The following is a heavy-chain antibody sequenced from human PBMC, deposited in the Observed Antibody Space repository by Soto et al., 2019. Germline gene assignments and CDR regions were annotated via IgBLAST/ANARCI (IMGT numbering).Heavy chain of an antibody. CDR1: GYTFTSYA. CDR3: ARDWALFDY. CDR2: INAGNGNT. D-gene: IGHD3-16*01. V-gene: IGHV1-3*01. J-gene: IGHJ4*02. Sequence: QVQLVQSGAEVKKPGASVKVSCKASGYTFTSYAMHWVRQAPGQRLEWMGWINAGNGNTKYSQKCQGRVTITRDTSASTAYIELSSLRSEETAVYYCARDWALFDYWGQGTLVTVSS.